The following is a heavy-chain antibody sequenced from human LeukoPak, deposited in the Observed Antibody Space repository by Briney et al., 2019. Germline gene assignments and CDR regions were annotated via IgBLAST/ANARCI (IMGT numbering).Heavy chain of an antibody. Sequence: GASVKVSCKASGYTFTSCAMHWVRQAPGQRLEWMGWINAGNGNTKYLQKFQGRVTITRDTSASTAYMELSSLRSEDTAVYYCARVGDSSGYYLFDYWGQGTLVTVSS. CDR2: INAGNGNT. D-gene: IGHD3-22*01. CDR1: GYTFTSCA. J-gene: IGHJ4*02. V-gene: IGHV1-3*01. CDR3: ARVGDSSGYYLFDY.